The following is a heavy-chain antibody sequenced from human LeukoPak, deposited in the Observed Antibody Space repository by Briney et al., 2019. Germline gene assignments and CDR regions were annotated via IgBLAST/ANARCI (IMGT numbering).Heavy chain of an antibody. D-gene: IGHD3-16*01. CDR3: ARDGFGTGSN. CDR1: GFTFSSYG. V-gene: IGHV3-30*03. Sequence: PGGSLRLSCAASGFTFSSYGMHCVRQAPGKGLEWVAVISYDGSNKYYADSVKGRFTISRDNAKNSLYLQMNTLRADDTAVYYCARDGFGTGSNWGQGTLVTVSS. CDR2: ISYDGSNK. J-gene: IGHJ4*02.